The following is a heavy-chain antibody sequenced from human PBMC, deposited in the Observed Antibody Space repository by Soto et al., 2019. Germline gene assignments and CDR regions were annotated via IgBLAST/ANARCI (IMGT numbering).Heavy chain of an antibody. D-gene: IGHD3-10*01. CDR2: IYYSGST. J-gene: IGHJ5*02. V-gene: IGHV4-61*01. Sequence: SETLSLTCTVSGGSVSSGSYYWRWIRQPPGKGLEWIGYIYYSGSTNYNPSLKSRVTISVDTSKNQFSLKLSSVTAADTAVYYCARAYYGSGTKWFDPWGQGTLVTVSS. CDR1: GGSVSSGSYY. CDR3: ARAYYGSGTKWFDP.